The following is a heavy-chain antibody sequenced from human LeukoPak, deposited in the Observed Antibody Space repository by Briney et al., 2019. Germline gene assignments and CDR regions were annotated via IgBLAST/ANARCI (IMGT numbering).Heavy chain of an antibody. CDR2: INHSGST. CDR1: GGSFSGYY. CDR3: ARGLWFGELYPIYYFDY. Sequence: SETLSLTCAVYGGSFSGYYWSWIRQPPGKGLEWIGEINHSGSTNYNPSLKSRVTMSVDTSKNQFSLKLSSVTAADTAVYYCARGLWFGELYPIYYFDYWGQGTLVTVSS. J-gene: IGHJ4*02. D-gene: IGHD3-10*01. V-gene: IGHV4-34*01.